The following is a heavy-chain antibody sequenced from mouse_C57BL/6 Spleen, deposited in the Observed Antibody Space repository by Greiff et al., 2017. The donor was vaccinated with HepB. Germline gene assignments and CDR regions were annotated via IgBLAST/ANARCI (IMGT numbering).Heavy chain of an antibody. CDR2: INPNNGGT. Sequence: EVQLQQSGPELVKPGASVKIPCKASGYTFTDYNMDWVKQSHGKSLEWIGDINPNNGGTISNQKFKGQATLTVDKSSSTAYMELRSLTSEDTAVYYCARHGNSAWFAYWGQRTLVTVSA. CDR3: ARHGNSAWFAY. D-gene: IGHD2-1*01. CDR1: GYTFTDYN. J-gene: IGHJ3*01. V-gene: IGHV1-18*01.